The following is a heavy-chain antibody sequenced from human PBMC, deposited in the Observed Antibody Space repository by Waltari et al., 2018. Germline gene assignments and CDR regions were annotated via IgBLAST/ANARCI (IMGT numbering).Heavy chain of an antibody. Sequence: QVHLVESGGGVVQPGRSLRLSCAASGFTFSSHYMHWVRQAPGKGLEWVAVISNDGCNKNYPVSVEGRITNSRDNSKNTLNLQMDGLRAEDTAVYYCARDNPYSSSWLLFFDTFDVWGQGTMVTVSS. CDR2: ISNDGCNK. CDR1: GFTFSSHY. V-gene: IGHV3-30-3*01. CDR3: ARDNPYSSSWLLFFDTFDV. J-gene: IGHJ3*01. D-gene: IGHD6-13*01.